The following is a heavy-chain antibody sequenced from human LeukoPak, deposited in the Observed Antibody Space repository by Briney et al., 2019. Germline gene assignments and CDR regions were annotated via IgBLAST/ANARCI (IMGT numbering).Heavy chain of an antibody. CDR3: ARSSGSYSGGFFDY. CDR1: GFTFSSYA. D-gene: IGHD1-26*01. Sequence: GGSLRLSCAASGFTFSSYAMHWVRQAPGKGLEWVSVISYDGSNKYYADSVKGRFTISRDNSKNTLYLQMNSLRAEDTAVYYCARSSGSYSGGFFDYWGQGTLVTVSS. CDR2: ISYDGSNK. V-gene: IGHV3-30-3*01. J-gene: IGHJ4*02.